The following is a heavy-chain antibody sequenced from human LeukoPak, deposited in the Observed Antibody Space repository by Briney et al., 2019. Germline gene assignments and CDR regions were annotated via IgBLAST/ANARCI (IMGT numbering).Heavy chain of an antibody. D-gene: IGHD2-21*01. V-gene: IGHV3-48*03. CDR1: GFTFSNE. Sequence: GGSLRLSCAASGFTFSNEMNWVRQAPGKGLEWVLYISSSGTPIHYADSVKGRFTISRDNAKNSLFLQMNSLRAEDTAVYYCAREKTACGGDCYDSWGQGTLVTVSS. J-gene: IGHJ4*02. CDR3: AREKTACGGDCYDS. CDR2: ISSSGTPI.